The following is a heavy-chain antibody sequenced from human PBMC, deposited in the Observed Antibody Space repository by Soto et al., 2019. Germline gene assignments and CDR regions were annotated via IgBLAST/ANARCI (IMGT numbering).Heavy chain of an antibody. Sequence: VQLLESGGGLVQPGGSLRVSCATSGFTFKNFVMSWVRQAPGKGLEWVAAIRASGEQTFYADSVKGRFTISRDNSKNMLFLLMNSPRDDDTALYFCAQDRGWGVVSPSHDSWGQGTLVTVSS. CDR2: IRASGEQT. D-gene: IGHD2-21*01. J-gene: IGHJ4*02. CDR1: GFTFKNFV. CDR3: AQDRGWGVVSPSHDS. V-gene: IGHV3-23*01.